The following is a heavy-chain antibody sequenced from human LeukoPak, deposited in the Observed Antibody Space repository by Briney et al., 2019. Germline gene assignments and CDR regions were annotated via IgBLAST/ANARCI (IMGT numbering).Heavy chain of an antibody. CDR1: GYTFTGYY. V-gene: IGHV1-2*02. CDR2: INPNSGGT. J-gene: IGHJ6*02. D-gene: IGHD6-19*01. Sequence: GASVKVSCKASGYTFTGYYMHWVRQAPGQGLEWMGWINPNSGGTNYAQKFQGRVTMTRDTSISTAYMELSRLRSEDTAVYYCARNYGYSSGWYYYYGMDVWGQGTTVTVSS. CDR3: ARNYGYSSGWYYYYGMDV.